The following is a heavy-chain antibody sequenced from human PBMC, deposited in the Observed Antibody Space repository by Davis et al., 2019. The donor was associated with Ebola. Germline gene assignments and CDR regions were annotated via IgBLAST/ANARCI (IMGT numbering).Heavy chain of an antibody. J-gene: IGHJ5*02. CDR2: ISSSSTSI. CDR1: GFTFSVYT. Sequence: PGGSLRLSCAASGFTFSVYTMNWVRQAPGKGLEWVSSISSSSTSIDYADSVKGRFTISRDNAKKSLYLQMNSLRAEDTAVYYCARIYNWFDPWGQGTLVTVSS. CDR3: ARIYNWFDP. V-gene: IGHV3-21*04.